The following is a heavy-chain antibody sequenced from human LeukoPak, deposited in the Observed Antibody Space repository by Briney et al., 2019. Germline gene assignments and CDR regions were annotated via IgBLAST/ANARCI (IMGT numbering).Heavy chain of an antibody. D-gene: IGHD3-10*01. CDR1: GYTFTSYG. CDR3: ARERQDYYGWGRYYIRPYWFDP. J-gene: IGHJ5*02. Sequence: ASVKVSCKASGYTFTSYGISWVRQAPGQGLEWMGWISAYNGNTNYAQKLQGRVTITRDTSASTAYMELSSLRAEDMAVYYCARERQDYYGWGRYYIRPYWFDPWGQGTLVTVSP. V-gene: IGHV1-18*03. CDR2: ISAYNGNT.